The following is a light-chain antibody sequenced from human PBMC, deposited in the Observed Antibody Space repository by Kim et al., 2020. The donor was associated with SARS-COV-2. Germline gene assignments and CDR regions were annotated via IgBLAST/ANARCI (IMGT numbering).Light chain of an antibody. V-gene: IGKV1-39*01. J-gene: IGKJ1*01. CDR1: QSISSY. CDR2: AAS. CDR3: QQNYSNPRA. Sequence: DIQMTQSPSSLSASVGDRVTITCRASQSISSYLNWYQQKPGKAPKLLIYAASSLQSGVPSRFSGSGSGTDFTLTISSLQPEDFATYYCQQNYSNPRAFGQGTKVDIK.